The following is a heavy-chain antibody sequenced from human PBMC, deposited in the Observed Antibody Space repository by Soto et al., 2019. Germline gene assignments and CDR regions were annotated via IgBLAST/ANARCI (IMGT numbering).Heavy chain of an antibody. Sequence: ASVKVSCKASGDTFTGYYRQWVRQAPGQGLEWMGWINPNSGGTNYAQKFQGWVTMTRDTSISTAYMELSRLRSDDTAVYYCARGQVSRYFDWLYTNWFDPWGQGTLVTVSS. V-gene: IGHV1-2*04. D-gene: IGHD3-9*01. CDR1: GDTFTGYY. CDR3: ARGQVSRYFDWLYTNWFDP. CDR2: INPNSGGT. J-gene: IGHJ5*02.